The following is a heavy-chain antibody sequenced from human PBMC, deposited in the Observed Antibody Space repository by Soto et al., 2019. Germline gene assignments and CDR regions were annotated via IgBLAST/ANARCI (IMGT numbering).Heavy chain of an antibody. D-gene: IGHD3-22*01. J-gene: IGHJ3*02. Sequence: PSGSPALTSTVSGGSIRSGGYSWSWIRKHPGKGLEWIGYIYYSGSTYYNPSLKSRVTISVDTSKNQFSLKLSSVTAADTAVYYCARAKYYYDSSGYYGPAAFDIWGQVTMVTVSS. CDR3: ARAKYYYDSSGYYGPAAFDI. CDR2: IYYSGST. V-gene: IGHV4-31*03. CDR1: GGSIRSGGYS.